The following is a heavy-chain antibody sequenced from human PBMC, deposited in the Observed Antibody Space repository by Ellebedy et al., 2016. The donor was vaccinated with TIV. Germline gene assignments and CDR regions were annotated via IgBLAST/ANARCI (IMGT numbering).Heavy chain of an antibody. J-gene: IGHJ4*02. D-gene: IGHD1-26*01. V-gene: IGHV3-7*01. CDR1: GFPFSSYW. Sequence: GESLKISCAASGFPFSSYWMSWVRQAPGKGLEWVANIKPDGSEDYYLDSVKGRFTISRDNAKNSLYLQMDSLRAEDSAVYYCAREIRWGALHPWGQGSLVAVSS. CDR2: IKPDGSED. CDR3: AREIRWGALHP.